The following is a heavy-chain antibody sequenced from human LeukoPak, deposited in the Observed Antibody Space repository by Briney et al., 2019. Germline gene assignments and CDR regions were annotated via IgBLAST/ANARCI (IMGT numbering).Heavy chain of an antibody. J-gene: IGHJ3*02. CDR2: ICHRRRYK. V-gene: IGHV3-21*05. CDR3: ARDDAFDI. Sequence: GGSLRLSCAASGFSLSMYSINSVRQAPRKRVESGSYICHRRRYKYYADSVKGQFTISRDNAKNSLYLQMNSLRDEDTAVYYCARDDAFDISGQGTMVTVSS. CDR1: GFSLSMYS.